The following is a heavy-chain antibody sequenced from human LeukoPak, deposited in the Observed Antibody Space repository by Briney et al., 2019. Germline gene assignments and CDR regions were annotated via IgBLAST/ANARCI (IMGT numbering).Heavy chain of an antibody. V-gene: IGHV3-21*01. CDR3: AELGITMIGGV. D-gene: IGHD3-10*02. J-gene: IGHJ6*04. CDR1: GFTFSSYG. Sequence: GGSLRLSCAASGFTFSSYGMHWVRQAPGKGLEWVSSISTSGSYIYYANSMKGRFTISRDNAKNSLYLQMNSLRAEDTAVYYCAELGITMIGGVWGKGTTVTISS. CDR2: ISTSGSYI.